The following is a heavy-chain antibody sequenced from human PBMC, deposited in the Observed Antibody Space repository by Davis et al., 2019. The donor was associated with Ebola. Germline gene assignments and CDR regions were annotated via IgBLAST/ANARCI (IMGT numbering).Heavy chain of an antibody. Sequence: AASVTVSCKASGYTFTNYGITWVRQAPGQGLEWMGWINPHNGNTNYAQNVQGRVTMTTDTSTSTAYMEVGSLRSDDTAVYYCARAQFPTTSDHWSQGTLVTVSS. V-gene: IGHV1-18*04. CDR3: ARAQFPTTSDH. CDR2: INPHNGNT. J-gene: IGHJ4*02. CDR1: GYTFTNYG. D-gene: IGHD1-1*01.